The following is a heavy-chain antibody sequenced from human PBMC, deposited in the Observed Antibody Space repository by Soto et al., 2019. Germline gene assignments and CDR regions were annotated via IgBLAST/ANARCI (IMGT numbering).Heavy chain of an antibody. CDR3: AAADIFLSIAVAVGAFDI. J-gene: IGHJ3*02. D-gene: IGHD6-19*01. CDR2: IVVGSGNT. Sequence: ASVKVSCKASGFTFTSSAMQWVRQARGQRLEWIGWIVVGSGNTNYAQKFQERVTITRDMSTSTAYMELSSLRSEGTAVYYCAAADIFLSIAVAVGAFDIWGQGTMVTVSS. CDR1: GFTFTSSA. V-gene: IGHV1-58*02.